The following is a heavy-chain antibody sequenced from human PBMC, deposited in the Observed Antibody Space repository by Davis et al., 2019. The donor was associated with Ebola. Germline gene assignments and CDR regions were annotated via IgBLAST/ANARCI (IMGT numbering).Heavy chain of an antibody. CDR1: GYIFSIYG. CDR2: ISAYNGNT. J-gene: IGHJ4*02. V-gene: IGHV1-18*01. Sequence: AASVKVSCKASGYIFSIYGISWVRQAPGQGLEWMGWISAYNGNTNYAQKLQGRVTMTTDTSTSTAYMELRSLRSDDTAVYYCARGEGVVVIDYWGQGTLVTVSS. D-gene: IGHD3-22*01. CDR3: ARGEGVVVIDY.